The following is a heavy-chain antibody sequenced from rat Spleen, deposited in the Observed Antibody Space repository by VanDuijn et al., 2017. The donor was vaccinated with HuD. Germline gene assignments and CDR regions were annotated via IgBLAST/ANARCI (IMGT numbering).Heavy chain of an antibody. CDR3: TTGGLFDY. CDR1: GLSFSNYD. Sequence: EVQLVESGGGAVQPGRSMKLSCAASGLSFSNYDMAWVRQAPTKGLEWVASISYDGTATYYRDSVKGRFTLSRDNAKSTLYLQMESLRSEDTATYYCTTGGLFDYWGQGVMVTVSS. V-gene: IGHV5-20*01. J-gene: IGHJ2*01. CDR2: ISYDGTAT.